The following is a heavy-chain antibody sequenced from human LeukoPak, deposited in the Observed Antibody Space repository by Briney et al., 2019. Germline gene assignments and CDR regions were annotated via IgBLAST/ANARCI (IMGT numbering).Heavy chain of an antibody. D-gene: IGHD6-19*01. CDR2: IWYDGSNK. J-gene: IGHJ5*02. CDR3: ARDSLGTSSGWFDP. Sequence: GGSLRLSCAASGFTFSSYGMHWVRQAPGKGLEWVAVIWYDGSNKYYADSVKGRFTISRDNSKNTLYLQMNSLRAEDTAVCYCARDSLGTSSGWFDPWGQGTLVTVSS. CDR1: GFTFSSYG. V-gene: IGHV3-33*01.